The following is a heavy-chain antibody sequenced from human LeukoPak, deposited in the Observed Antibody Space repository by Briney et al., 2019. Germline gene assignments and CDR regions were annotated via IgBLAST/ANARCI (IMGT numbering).Heavy chain of an antibody. V-gene: IGHV4-38-2*02. Sequence: SETLSLTCTVSGYSISSGYYWGWIRQPPGKGLEWIGSIYHGGSTYYNPSLKSRVTISVDTSKNQFSLKLSSVTAADTAVYYCARVDCSGGSCHGGLYRAFDIWGQGTMVTVSS. J-gene: IGHJ3*02. CDR1: GYSISSGYY. D-gene: IGHD2-15*01. CDR3: ARVDCSGGSCHGGLYRAFDI. CDR2: IYHGGST.